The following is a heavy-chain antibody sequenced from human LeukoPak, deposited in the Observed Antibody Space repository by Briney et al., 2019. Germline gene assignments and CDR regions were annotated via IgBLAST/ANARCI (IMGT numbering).Heavy chain of an antibody. V-gene: IGHV3-7*03. CDR1: GFTLSNHW. CDR3: ARNNGMDV. CDR2: VNRDGSET. J-gene: IGHJ6*02. Sequence: GGSLRLSCAASGFTLSNHWMTWVRQAPGRGPEWVANVNRDGSETYYLDSVKGRFTISKDNAKNSLYLQMNSLRAEDTALYHCARNNGMDVWGQGTTVIVSS.